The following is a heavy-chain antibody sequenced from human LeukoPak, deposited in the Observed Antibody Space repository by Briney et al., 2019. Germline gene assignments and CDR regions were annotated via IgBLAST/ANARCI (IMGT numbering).Heavy chain of an antibody. CDR1: GGSISSYY. Sequence: PSETLSLTCTVPGGSISSYYWSWIRQPAGKGLEWIGRIYTSGSTNYNPSLKSRVTMSVDTSKNQFSLQLSSVTAADTAVYYCARGGDSSGYEYYFDYWGQGTLVTVSS. CDR2: IYTSGST. CDR3: ARGGDSSGYEYYFDY. V-gene: IGHV4-4*07. J-gene: IGHJ4*02. D-gene: IGHD3-22*01.